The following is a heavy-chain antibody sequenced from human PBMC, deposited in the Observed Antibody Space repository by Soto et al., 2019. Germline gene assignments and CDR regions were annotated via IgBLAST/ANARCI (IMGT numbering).Heavy chain of an antibody. V-gene: IGHV3-30*18. CDR2: ISYDGSNK. CDR3: AKDRFRRTYYYDSSGYYLLPTGFDY. CDR1: GFTSSSYG. Sequence: PGGSLRLSCAASGFTSSSYGMHWVRQAPGKGLEWVAVISYDGSNKYYADSVKGRFTISRDNSKNTLYLQMNSLRAEDTAVYYCAKDRFRRTYYYDSSGYYLLPTGFDYWGQGTLVTVSS. J-gene: IGHJ4*02. D-gene: IGHD3-22*01.